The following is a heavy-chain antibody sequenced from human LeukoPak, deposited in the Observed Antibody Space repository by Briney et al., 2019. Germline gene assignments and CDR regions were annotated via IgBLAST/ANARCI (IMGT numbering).Heavy chain of an antibody. CDR3: ARQNRNGFDY. CDR1: GFTFSTYD. V-gene: IGHV3-13*01. D-gene: IGHD2-8*01. CDR2: TGTAGDT. Sequence: GGSLRLSCAASGFTFSTYDFHSVRQTTGKGLEWVSATGTAGDTWYSGSVKGRFTISRENAKSSMYLQMNSLRVGDTAVYYCARQNRNGFDYWGQGTLVTVSS. J-gene: IGHJ4*02.